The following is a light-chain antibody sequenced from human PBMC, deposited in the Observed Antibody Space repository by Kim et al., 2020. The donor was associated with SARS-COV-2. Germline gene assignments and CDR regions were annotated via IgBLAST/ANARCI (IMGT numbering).Light chain of an antibody. CDR2: GKN. V-gene: IGLV3-19*01. CDR1: SLRSYY. J-gene: IGLJ3*02. CDR3: NSRDSSGNHLV. Sequence: SSELTQDPAVSVALGQTVRITCQGYSLRSYYASWNQQKPGQAPVLVIYGKNNRPSGIPDRFSGSSSGNTASLTITGAQAEDEADYYCNSRDSSGNHLVFGGGTQLTGL.